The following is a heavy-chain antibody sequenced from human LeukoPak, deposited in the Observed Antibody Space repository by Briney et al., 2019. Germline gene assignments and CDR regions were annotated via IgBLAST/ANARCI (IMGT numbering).Heavy chain of an antibody. J-gene: IGHJ4*02. D-gene: IGHD6-13*01. Sequence: GGSLRLSCAASGFTVSSNYMSWVRQAPGKGLEWVSVIYSGGSTYYADSVKGRFTISRDNSKNTLYLQMNSLRAEDTALYYCASSLKYTSSWLLFDYWAREPWSPSPQ. CDR2: IYSGGST. CDR1: GFTVSSNY. CDR3: ASSLKYTSSWLLFDY. V-gene: IGHV3-53*01.